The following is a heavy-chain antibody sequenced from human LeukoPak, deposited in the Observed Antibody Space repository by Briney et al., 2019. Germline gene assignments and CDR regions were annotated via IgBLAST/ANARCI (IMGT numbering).Heavy chain of an antibody. D-gene: IGHD3-10*01. CDR1: GFTFSSFE. V-gene: IGHV3-48*03. Sequence: GGSLRLSCAASGFTFSSFEMNWVRQAPGKGLEWVSYLSSSGSTIYYADSVKGRFTISRYNAKNSLYLQMNSLRAEDTAVYYCARAGRTYSLDAFDIWGQGTMVTVSS. J-gene: IGHJ3*02. CDR2: LSSSGSTI. CDR3: ARAGRTYSLDAFDI.